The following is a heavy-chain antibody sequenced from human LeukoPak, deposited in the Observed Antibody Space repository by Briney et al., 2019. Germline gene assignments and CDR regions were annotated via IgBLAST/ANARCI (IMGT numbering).Heavy chain of an antibody. J-gene: IGHJ4*02. D-gene: IGHD3-16*01. Sequence: GGSLRLSCAASRFTFSSYAMSWVRQAPGEGLEWVSGISGSGGSTSYADSVKGRFTISRDNSKNTLYLQMNSLRAEDTAVYYCAKDQSYACDYWGQGTLVTVSS. V-gene: IGHV3-23*01. CDR3: AKDQSYACDY. CDR2: ISGSGGST. CDR1: RFTFSSYA.